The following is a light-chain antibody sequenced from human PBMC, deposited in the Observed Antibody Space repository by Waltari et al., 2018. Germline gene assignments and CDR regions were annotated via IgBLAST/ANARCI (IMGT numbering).Light chain of an antibody. V-gene: IGLV4-69*01. Sequence: QLVLTQSPSASASLGASVKLTCTLSRGHSSYAIARHQQQPEKGPRYLMKLNSDGSHSKGDGIPDRFSGSSSGAERYLTISSLQSEDEADYYCQTWGTGIRVFGGGTKLTVL. J-gene: IGLJ3*02. CDR1: RGHSSYA. CDR3: QTWGTGIRV. CDR2: LNSDGSH.